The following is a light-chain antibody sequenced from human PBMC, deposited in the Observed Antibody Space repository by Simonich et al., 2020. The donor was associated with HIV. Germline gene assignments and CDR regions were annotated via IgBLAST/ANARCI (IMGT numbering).Light chain of an antibody. CDR2: EDN. V-gene: IGLV6-57*03. J-gene: IGLJ3*02. CDR1: SGSLASNY. CDR3: QSYDSSNQGV. Sequence: NFMLTQPHSVSESPGKTVTIYCTRSSGSLASNYVQWYQQRPGRAPTTVIYEDNQRPPGVPDRFSGSIDSSSNSASLTISGLKTEDEADYYCQSYDSSNQGVFGGGTKLTVL.